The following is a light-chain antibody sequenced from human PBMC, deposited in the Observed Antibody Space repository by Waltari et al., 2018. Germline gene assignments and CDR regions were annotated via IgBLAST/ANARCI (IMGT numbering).Light chain of an antibody. CDR3: GTWDNNLSALV. V-gene: IGLV1-51*02. Sequence: QSVLTQPPSVSAAPGQKVTISCPGSTSNIGTNYVPWYQQLPGAAPKVFIYETEKRPSGIPDRFSGSKSGTSASLGITGLQTGDEAAYYCGTWDNNLSALVFGGGTKLTVL. CDR1: TSNIGTNY. CDR2: ETE. J-gene: IGLJ2*01.